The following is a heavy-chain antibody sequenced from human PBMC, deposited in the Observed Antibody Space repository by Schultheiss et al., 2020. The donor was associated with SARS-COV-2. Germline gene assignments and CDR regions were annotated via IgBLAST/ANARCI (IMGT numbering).Heavy chain of an antibody. CDR2: ISWNSGSR. J-gene: IGHJ6*02. CDR1: GFTFDDYA. CDR3: ARDGPVLRFLEWLSPPSYYYYYGMDV. D-gene: IGHD3-3*01. Sequence: GGSLRLSCAASGFTFDDYAMHWVRQAPGKGLEWVSGISWNSGSRGYGDSVRGRFTISRDNAKNSLYLQMNSLRGDDTAVYYCARDGPVLRFLEWLSPPSYYYYYGMDVWGQGTTVTVSS. V-gene: IGHV3-9*01.